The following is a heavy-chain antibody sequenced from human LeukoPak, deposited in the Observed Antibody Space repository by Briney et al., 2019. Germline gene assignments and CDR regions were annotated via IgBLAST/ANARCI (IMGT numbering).Heavy chain of an antibody. CDR2: INPNSGGT. J-gene: IGHJ4*02. CDR1: GYTFTSYD. D-gene: IGHD6-13*01. V-gene: IGHV1-2*02. CDR3: ARVFQKQLSDY. Sequence: GASVKVSCKASGYTFTSYDINWVRQATGQGLEWMGWINPNSGGTNYAQKFQGRVTMTRDTSISTAYMKLSRLRSDDTAVYYCARVFQKQLSDYWGQGSLVTVSS.